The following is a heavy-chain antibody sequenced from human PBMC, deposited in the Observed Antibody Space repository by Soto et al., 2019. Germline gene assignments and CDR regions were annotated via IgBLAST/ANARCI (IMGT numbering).Heavy chain of an antibody. J-gene: IGHJ4*02. CDR2: IYYSGST. Sequence: SETLSLTCTVSGWSISSSSYYWGWIRKPPGTGLEWIGSIYYSGSTYYNPSLKSRVTISVDTSKIQFSLKLSSVTAADTAVYYCARHLGGFRGAQYYFYYWGQGTLVTVSS. CDR3: ARHLGGFRGAQYYFYY. D-gene: IGHD3-10*01. CDR1: GWSISSSSYY. V-gene: IGHV4-39*01.